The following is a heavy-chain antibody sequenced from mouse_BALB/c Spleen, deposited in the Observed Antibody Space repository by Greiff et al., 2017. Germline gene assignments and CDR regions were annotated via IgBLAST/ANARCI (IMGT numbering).Heavy chain of an antibody. CDR3: ARSDYGSSYLAY. Sequence: QVQLKQSGAELAKPGASVKMSCKASGYTFTSYWMHWVKQRPGQGLEWIGYINPSTGYTEYNQKFKDKATLTADKSSSTAYMQLSSLTSEDSAVYYCARSDYGSSYLAYWGQGTLVTVSA. D-gene: IGHD1-1*01. CDR1: GYTFTSYW. V-gene: IGHV1-7*01. J-gene: IGHJ3*01. CDR2: INPSTGYT.